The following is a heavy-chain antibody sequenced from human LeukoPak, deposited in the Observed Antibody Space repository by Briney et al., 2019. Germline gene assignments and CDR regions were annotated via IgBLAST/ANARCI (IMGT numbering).Heavy chain of an antibody. D-gene: IGHD3-9*01. Sequence: ASVKVSCKASGYTFTSYDINWVRQATGQGLEWMGWMNPNSGNTGYAQKFQGRVTMTRNTSISTAYMELSSLRSEDTAVYYCARGRGYYDISTGYCNVIYFDYWGQGTLVTDSS. V-gene: IGHV1-8*01. CDR2: MNPNSGNT. J-gene: IGHJ4*02. CDR3: ARGRGYYDISTGYCNVIYFDY. CDR1: GYTFTSYD.